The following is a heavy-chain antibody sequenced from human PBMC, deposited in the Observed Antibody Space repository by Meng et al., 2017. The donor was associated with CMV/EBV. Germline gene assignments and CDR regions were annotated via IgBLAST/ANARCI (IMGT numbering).Heavy chain of an antibody. CDR3: ARGDYSNSHDY. V-gene: IGHV4-39*07. Sequence: GSLRLSCTVSGGSISSSSYYWGWIRQPPGKGLEWIGSIYYSGSTYYNPPLKSRVTISVDTSKNQFSLKLSSVTAADTAVYYCARGDYSNSHDYWGQGTLVTVSS. D-gene: IGHD4-11*01. J-gene: IGHJ4*02. CDR1: GGSISSSSYY. CDR2: IYYSGST.